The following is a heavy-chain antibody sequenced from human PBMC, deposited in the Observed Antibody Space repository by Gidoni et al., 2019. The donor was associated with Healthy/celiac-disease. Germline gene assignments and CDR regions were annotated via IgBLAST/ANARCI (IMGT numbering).Heavy chain of an antibody. CDR2: ISWNSGSI. CDR3: AKEDANWGSSDAFDI. J-gene: IGHJ3*02. CDR1: GFPFDDYA. D-gene: IGHD7-27*01. V-gene: IGHV3-9*01. Sequence: EVQLVVSGGGLVQPGRSLRLSCAASGFPFDDYAMHWVRQAPGKGREWVSGISWNSGSIGYADSGKGRFTIARDNAKNSLYLQMNSLRAEDTALYYCAKEDANWGSSDAFDIWGQGTMVTVSS.